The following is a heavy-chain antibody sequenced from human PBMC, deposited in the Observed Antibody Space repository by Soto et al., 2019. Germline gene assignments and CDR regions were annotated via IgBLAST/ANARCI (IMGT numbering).Heavy chain of an antibody. CDR3: ARDPRFFIAVAGLFDY. Sequence: PSQTLSLTCAISGDSVSSNSAAWNWIRQSPSRGLEWLGRTYYRSKWYNDYAVSVKSRITINPDTSKNQLSLQLNSVTHEDLALYYCARDPRFFIAVAGLFDYWGQGTLVTVSS. CDR1: GDSVSSNSAA. V-gene: IGHV6-1*01. J-gene: IGHJ4*02. CDR2: TYYRSKWYN. D-gene: IGHD6-19*01.